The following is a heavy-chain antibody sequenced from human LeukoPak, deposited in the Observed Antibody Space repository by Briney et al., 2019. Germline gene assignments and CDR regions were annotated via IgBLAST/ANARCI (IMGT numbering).Heavy chain of an antibody. D-gene: IGHD2-2*02. V-gene: IGHV4-39*01. J-gene: IGHJ5*02. CDR3: AAETRVVVVPAAIRGNWFDP. CDR1: GGSISSSSYY. Sequence: SETLSLTCTVSGGSISSSSYYWGWIRQPPGKGLEWIGSIYYSGSTYYNPSLKSRVTISVDTSKNQFSLKLSSVTAADTAVYYCAAETRVVVVPAAIRGNWFDPWAQGTLVTVSS. CDR2: IYYSGST.